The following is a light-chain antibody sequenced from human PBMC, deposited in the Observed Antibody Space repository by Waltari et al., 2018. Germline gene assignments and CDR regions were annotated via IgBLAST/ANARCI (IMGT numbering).Light chain of an antibody. J-gene: IGKJ2*03. V-gene: IGKV1-39*01. CDR2: AAS. CDR1: QNINIY. Sequence: DIQMTQSPSSLSASVGDSVTIACRASQNINIYLNWYQQKPGRAPSLLISAASTLQSGVPSRFTGSGSGTDFTLTISSLQPEDFATYYCQQSFGTSYSFGQGTRLEIK. CDR3: QQSFGTSYS.